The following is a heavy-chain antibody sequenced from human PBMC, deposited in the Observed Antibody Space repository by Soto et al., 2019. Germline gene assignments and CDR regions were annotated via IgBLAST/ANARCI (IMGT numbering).Heavy chain of an antibody. V-gene: IGHV1-69*01. CDR1: GGTFSSYA. D-gene: IGHD3-3*01. Sequence: QVQLVQSGAEVKKPGSSVKVSCKASGGTFSSYAISWVRQAPGQGLEWMGGIIPIFGTANYAQKFQGRVTITADESTSTAYMELRSLRSEDTAVYYCARDQASYYDFWSGYPNYYYYYGMDVWGQGTTVTVSS. CDR3: ARDQASYYDFWSGYPNYYYYYGMDV. CDR2: IIPIFGTA. J-gene: IGHJ6*02.